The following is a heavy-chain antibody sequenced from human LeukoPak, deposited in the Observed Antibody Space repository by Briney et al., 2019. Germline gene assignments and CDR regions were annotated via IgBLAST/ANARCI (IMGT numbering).Heavy chain of an antibody. D-gene: IGHD5-18*01. V-gene: IGHV1-18*01. CDR3: ARYTAMVTGFDY. CDR2: ISTYNGNT. J-gene: IGHJ4*02. CDR1: GCTFTSYS. Sequence: ASVKVSCKASGCTFTSYSISWVRQAPGQGLEWMGWISTYNGNTNYAQKLQGRVTMTTDTSTSTAYMELRSLRSDDTAVYYCARYTAMVTGFDYWGQGTLVTVSS.